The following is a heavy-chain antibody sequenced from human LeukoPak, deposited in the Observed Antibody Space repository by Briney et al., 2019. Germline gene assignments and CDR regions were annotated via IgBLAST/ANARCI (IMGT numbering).Heavy chain of an antibody. D-gene: IGHD6-13*01. V-gene: IGHV3-23*01. Sequence: GGSLRLSCAASGFTFSSYAMTWVRQAPGKGLEWVSLISGSGGSTYYADSVKGRFTISRDNSKNTLYLQMSSLRAEDTAVYYCAKVASSWYWFDPWGQGTLVTVSS. CDR1: GFTFSSYA. CDR3: AKVASSWYWFDP. CDR2: ISGSGGST. J-gene: IGHJ5*02.